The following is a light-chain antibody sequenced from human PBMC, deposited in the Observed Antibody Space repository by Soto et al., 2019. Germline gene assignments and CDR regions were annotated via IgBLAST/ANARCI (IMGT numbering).Light chain of an antibody. Sequence: QSVLTQPPSVSGAPGQRVTISCTGSSSNIGAGYDVHWYQQLPGTAPKLLIYGNSNRPSGVPDRFSGSKSGTSASLAITGLQAEDEADYYCQSYDSILSGLVFGNGTKRTVL. J-gene: IGLJ1*01. V-gene: IGLV1-40*01. CDR1: SSNIGAGYD. CDR2: GNS. CDR3: QSYDSILSGLV.